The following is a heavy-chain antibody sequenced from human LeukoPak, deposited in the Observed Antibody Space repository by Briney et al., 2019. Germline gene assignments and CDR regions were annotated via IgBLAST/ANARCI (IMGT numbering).Heavy chain of an antibody. CDR2: IYPDDSNT. CDR1: GYSFTNYW. J-gene: IGHJ5*02. V-gene: IGHV5-51*01. D-gene: IGHD3-3*01. Sequence: GESLKISCKGSGYSFTNYWIGWVRQMPGKGLEWMGIIYPDDSNTKYSPSFQGLVTISADKSISTAYLQWSSLKASDTAMYYCVRQSITIFGVPRGWFDPWGQGTLVTVSS. CDR3: VRQSITIFGVPRGWFDP.